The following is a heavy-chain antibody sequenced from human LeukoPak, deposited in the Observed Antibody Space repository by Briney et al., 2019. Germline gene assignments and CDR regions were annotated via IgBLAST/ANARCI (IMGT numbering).Heavy chain of an antibody. D-gene: IGHD6-25*01. CDR3: TTRRQDGC. J-gene: IGHJ4*02. V-gene: IGHV3-15*01. CDR2: IKSKIDGGTI. CDR1: GFTFSDAW. Sequence: GGSLRLSCVASGFTFSDAWMSWVRQAPGKGLGWVGRIKSKIDGGTIDYGAPVKGRFTISRDDSRNTLYLQMNSLKTEDTAVYYCTTRRQDGCWGQGTLVTVS.